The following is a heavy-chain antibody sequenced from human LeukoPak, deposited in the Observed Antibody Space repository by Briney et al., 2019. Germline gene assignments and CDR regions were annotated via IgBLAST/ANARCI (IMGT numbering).Heavy chain of an antibody. CDR3: TRHADYYDSSGYHFDY. J-gene: IGHJ4*02. CDR2: IRSKANSYAT. D-gene: IGHD3-22*01. V-gene: IGHV3-73*01. CDR1: GFTFSGSA. Sequence: GGSLKLSCAASGFTFSGSAMHWVRQASGKGLEWVGRIRSKANSYATAYAASMKGRFTISRDDSKNTAYLQMNSLKTEDTAVYYCTRHADYYDSSGYHFDYWGQGTLVTVSS.